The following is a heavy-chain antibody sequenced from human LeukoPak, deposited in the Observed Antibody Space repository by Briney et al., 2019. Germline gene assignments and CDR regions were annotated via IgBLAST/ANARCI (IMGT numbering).Heavy chain of an antibody. V-gene: IGHV3-21*04. CDR1: GFTFSSYS. CDR3: AKDTYGSGSYQGAFDI. CDR2: ISSSSSYI. J-gene: IGHJ3*02. Sequence: GGSLRLSCAASGFTFSSYSMNWVRQAPGKGLEWVSSISSSSSYIYYADSVKGRFTISRDNSKNTLYLQMNSLRAEDTAVYYCAKDTYGSGSYQGAFDIWGQGTMVTVSS. D-gene: IGHD3-10*01.